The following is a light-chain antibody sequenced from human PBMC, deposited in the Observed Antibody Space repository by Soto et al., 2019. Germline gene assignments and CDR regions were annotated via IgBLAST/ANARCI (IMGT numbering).Light chain of an antibody. J-gene: IGKJ5*01. CDR1: ESVSSSY. V-gene: IGKV3-20*01. CDR2: VAS. Sequence: IVLTQSPGTLSLSPGERATLSCRASESVSSSYLAWYQQKPGQAPRLLIYVASSRATDIPDRFSGSGARTDFTLTISRLEPEDSAVYYCQQYGSSPITFGQGTRLEIK. CDR3: QQYGSSPIT.